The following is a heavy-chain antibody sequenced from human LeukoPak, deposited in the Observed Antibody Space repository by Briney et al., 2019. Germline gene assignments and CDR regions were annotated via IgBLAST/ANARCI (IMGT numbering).Heavy chain of an antibody. D-gene: IGHD3-10*01. CDR2: IYHSRST. CDR3: ARHRWMEVYGSGSYYVDY. Sequence: KPSETLSLTCTASGGSISTSSYYWGWIRQPPGKGLEWIGSIYHSRSTYYNASLKSRATISADTSKNQFSLKLSSVTAADTAVYYCARHRWMEVYGSGSYYVDYWGQGTLVTVSS. J-gene: IGHJ4*02. CDR1: GGSISTSSYY. V-gene: IGHV4-39*01.